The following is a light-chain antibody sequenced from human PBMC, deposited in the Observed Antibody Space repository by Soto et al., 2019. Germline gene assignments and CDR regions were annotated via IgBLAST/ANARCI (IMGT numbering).Light chain of an antibody. V-gene: IGKV1-6*01. CDR3: LQDDSYPLT. CDR1: QGIRYD. Sequence: AIQMTQSPSSLSASVGDRVTISCRASQGIRYDLGWYQQKPGKAPKLLISATSTLHSGVPSRFSGSGSGTDFTLTLSSLQPEDFATYYCLQDDSYPLTFGGGTKVEIK. CDR2: ATS. J-gene: IGKJ4*01.